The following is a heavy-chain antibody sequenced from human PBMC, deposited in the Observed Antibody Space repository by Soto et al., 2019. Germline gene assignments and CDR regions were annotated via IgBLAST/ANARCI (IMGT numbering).Heavy chain of an antibody. V-gene: IGHV1-69*12. CDR2: IIPIFGTA. J-gene: IGHJ4*02. CDR1: GGTLSSYA. D-gene: IGHD3-22*01. CDR3: ARDLPTYYYDCSAPASVY. Sequence: QVQLVQSGAEVKKPGSSVKVSCKASGGTLSSYAISWVLQAPGQGLEWMGGIIPIFGTAKYAQKFQRRVTITADESPSTAYMELSSLRYEDTALYYCARDLPTYYYDCSAPASVYWGQEILVTVSS.